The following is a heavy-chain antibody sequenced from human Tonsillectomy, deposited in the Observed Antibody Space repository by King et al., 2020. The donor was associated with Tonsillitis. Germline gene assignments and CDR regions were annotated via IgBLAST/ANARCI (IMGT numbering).Heavy chain of an antibody. D-gene: IGHD5-18*01. CDR3: ARDSGYSYDY. Sequence: VQLVESGGGLVQPGGSLRLSCAASGFTFSTYWIHLVRPAPGKGLVCVSRINCDGSSTDSAGSVWGRVTVSRDKAKNTLYLQMNSLRAEDTAVYYCARDSGYSYDYWGQGTLVTFSS. V-gene: IGHV3-74*01. CDR1: GFTFSTYW. J-gene: IGHJ4*02. CDR2: INCDGSST.